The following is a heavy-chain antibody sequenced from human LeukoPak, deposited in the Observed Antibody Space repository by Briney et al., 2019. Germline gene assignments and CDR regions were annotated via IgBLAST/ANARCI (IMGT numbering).Heavy chain of an antibody. CDR3: ARALAAASGGY. Sequence: GGSLRLSCAASGFTVSSNYMSWVRQAPGKGLEWVSVIYSGGSTYYADSVKGRFTISRDNSKNTLYLQMNSLRAEDTAVYYCARALAAASGGYWGQGTLVTVSS. D-gene: IGHD2-2*01. CDR2: IYSGGST. J-gene: IGHJ4*02. CDR1: GFTVSSNY. V-gene: IGHV3-66*01.